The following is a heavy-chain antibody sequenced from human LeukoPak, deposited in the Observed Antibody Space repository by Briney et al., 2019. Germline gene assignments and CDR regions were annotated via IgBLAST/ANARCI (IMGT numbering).Heavy chain of an antibody. Sequence: GSPRLSLAASGITFSSYCMHRGRQAPGQGPEWGAGLWDEGSNKYFADYVKGRFTISRDNSKNTLYLQMNSLRAEDTAVYYCARDLADCSSTSCPFNYYYYYGMDVWGQGTTVTVSS. CDR2: LWDEGSNK. CDR1: GITFSSYC. J-gene: IGHJ6*02. CDR3: ARDLADCSSTSCPFNYYYYYGMDV. D-gene: IGHD2-2*01. V-gene: IGHV3-33*01.